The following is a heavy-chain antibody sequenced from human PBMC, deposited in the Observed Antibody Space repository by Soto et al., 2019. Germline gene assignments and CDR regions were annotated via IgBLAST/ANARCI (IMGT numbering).Heavy chain of an antibody. CDR2: IYYSGST. Sequence: SETLSLTCTVSGDSISSGGYYWSWVRQLPGKGQEWIGYIYYSGSTYYNPSLKSRINMSVDTSKNQFSLKLSSVTAADTAVYYCARLFGYCSGGSCYKELSFDYWGLGILVT. V-gene: IGHV4-31*03. J-gene: IGHJ4*02. CDR1: GDSISSGGYY. D-gene: IGHD2-15*01. CDR3: ARLFGYCSGGSCYKELSFDY.